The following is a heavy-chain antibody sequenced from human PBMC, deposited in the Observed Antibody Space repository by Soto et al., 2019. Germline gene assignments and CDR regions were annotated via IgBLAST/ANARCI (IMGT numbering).Heavy chain of an antibody. CDR1: GYSFTSYW. CDR2: IYPGDSDT. J-gene: IGHJ4*02. Sequence: PGESLKISCKGSGYSFTSYWIGWVRQMPGKGLEWMGIIYPGDSDTRYSPSFQGQVTISADKSISTAYLQWSSLKASDTAMYYCARRLYGGYGEYYFDYWGQGTLVTVSS. V-gene: IGHV5-51*01. CDR3: ARRLYGGYGEYYFDY. D-gene: IGHD4-17*01.